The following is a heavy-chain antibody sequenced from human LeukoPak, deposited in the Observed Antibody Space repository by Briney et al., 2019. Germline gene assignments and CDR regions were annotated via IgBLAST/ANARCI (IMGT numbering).Heavy chain of an antibody. CDR1: GGSISSNNW. V-gene: IGHV4-4*02. CDR3: ARTSNYWSPYFDY. Sequence: SETLSLTCAVSGGSISSNNWWIWVRQSPEKGLEWIGEIYHDGSTNYNPSLKSRVTISIDTSKNKFSLKLTSVTAADTAVYYRARTSNYWSPYFDYWGQGALVTVSS. CDR2: IYHDGST. D-gene: IGHD1-1*01. J-gene: IGHJ4*02.